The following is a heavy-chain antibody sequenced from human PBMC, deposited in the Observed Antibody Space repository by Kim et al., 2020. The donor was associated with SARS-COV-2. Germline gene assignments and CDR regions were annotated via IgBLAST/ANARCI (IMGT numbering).Heavy chain of an antibody. CDR1: GFTFSSYS. J-gene: IGHJ6*02. V-gene: IGHV3-21*01. D-gene: IGHD3-10*01. CDR3: ARDRGSLGITMIRGVPVYYYGMDV. Sequence: GGSLRLSCAASGFTFSSYSMNWVRQAPGKGLEWVSSIRSSSSSIYYTDSLKGRFTISRDNAKNSLYLQMNSLRAEDTAVYYCARDRGSLGITMIRGVPVYYYGMDVWGQGTTVTVSS. CDR2: IRSSSSSI.